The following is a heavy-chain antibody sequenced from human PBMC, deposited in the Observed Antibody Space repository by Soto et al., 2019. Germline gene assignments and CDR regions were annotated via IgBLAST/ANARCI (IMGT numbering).Heavy chain of an antibody. CDR2: IIPIFGTA. V-gene: IGHV1-69*01. Sequence: QVQLVQSGAEVKKPGSSVKVSCKASGGTFSSYAISWVRQAPGQGLEWMGGIIPIFGTANYAQKFQGRVTITADESTSTAYMERSSLRSEDTAVYYCARVTEGYRNYVCDYWGQGTLVTVSS. CDR3: ARVTEGYRNYVCDY. J-gene: IGHJ4*02. CDR1: GGTFSSYA. D-gene: IGHD4-4*01.